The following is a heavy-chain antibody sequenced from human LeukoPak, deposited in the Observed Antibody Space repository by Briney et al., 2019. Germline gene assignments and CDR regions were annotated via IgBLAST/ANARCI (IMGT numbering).Heavy chain of an antibody. CDR3: AKDSPTYCSGGSCYYFDY. J-gene: IGHJ4*02. D-gene: IGHD2-15*01. CDR1: GFTFSNYA. CDR2: ISGTGGNT. Sequence: GGTLRLSCAASGFTFSNYAMNWVRQAPGKGLEWVSAISGTGGNTYYADSVKGRFTISRDNSKNTLYLQMNSLRAEDTAVYYCAKDSPTYCSGGSCYYFDYWGQGTLVTVSS. V-gene: IGHV3-23*01.